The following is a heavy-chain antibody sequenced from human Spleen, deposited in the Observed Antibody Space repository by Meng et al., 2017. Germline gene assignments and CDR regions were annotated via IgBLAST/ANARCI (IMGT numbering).Heavy chain of an antibody. CDR1: GYTFTGYF. J-gene: IGHJ4*02. CDR2: INPNTGGT. V-gene: IGHV1-2*02. D-gene: IGHD6-19*01. Sequence: ASVKVSCKASGYTFTGYFIYWVRQAPGQGLQWMGWINPNTGGTNYAQMFQGRVTMTRDTSVSTAYMELSSLRSDDTAIYYCAGVKSTIAVTGRNMLPDYWGQGTVVTVSS. CDR3: AGVKSTIAVTGRNMLPDY.